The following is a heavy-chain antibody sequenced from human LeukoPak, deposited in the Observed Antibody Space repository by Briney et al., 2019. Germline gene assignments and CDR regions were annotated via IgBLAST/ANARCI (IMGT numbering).Heavy chain of an antibody. Sequence: SETLSLTCAVYGGSFSGYYWSWIRQPPGKGLEWIGEINHSGSTNYNPSLKSRVTISVDTSKNQFSLKLSSVTAADTAVYYCARALYCSGGSCYGPYFDYWGQGTLVTVSS. V-gene: IGHV4-34*01. CDR1: GGSFSGYY. D-gene: IGHD2-15*01. CDR3: ARALYCSGGSCYGPYFDY. J-gene: IGHJ4*02. CDR2: INHSGST.